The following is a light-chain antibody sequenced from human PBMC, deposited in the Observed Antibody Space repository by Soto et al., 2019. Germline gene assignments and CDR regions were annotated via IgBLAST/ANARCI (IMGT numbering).Light chain of an antibody. CDR2: GAS. Sequence: EIVMTQSPATLSVSPGERATLSCRVSQSVSSNLAWYQQKPGQAPRLLLYGASTRATGIPARFSGSGSRTEFTLTISSLQSEDFAVYYCQHYYDWPPITFGQGTRLDI. J-gene: IGKJ5*01. V-gene: IGKV3-15*01. CDR1: QSVSSN. CDR3: QHYYDWPPIT.